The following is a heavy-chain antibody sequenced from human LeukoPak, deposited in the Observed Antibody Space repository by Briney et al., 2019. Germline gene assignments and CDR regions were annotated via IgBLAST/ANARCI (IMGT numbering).Heavy chain of an antibody. CDR2: INPHSGDT. CDR3: ARDLGSGWIIVDY. J-gene: IGHJ4*02. CDR1: GYTFTGCY. V-gene: IGHV1-2*02. Sequence: ASVKVSCKSSGYTFTGCYIHWGRQAPGQGLEWMGWINPHSGDTNSAQKLQGRVTLTRDTSITTAYLEMSSLRSDDTAVYYCARDLGSGWIIVDYWGQGTLVTVSS. D-gene: IGHD6-19*01.